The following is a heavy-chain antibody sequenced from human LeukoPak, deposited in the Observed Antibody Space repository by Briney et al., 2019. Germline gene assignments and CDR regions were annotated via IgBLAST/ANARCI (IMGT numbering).Heavy chain of an antibody. CDR1: GFTFDDYG. V-gene: IGHV3-20*04. Sequence: GGSLRLSCAASGFTFDDYGMSWVRQAPGKGLEWVSGINWNGGSTGYADSVKGRFTISRDNSKNTLYLQMNSLRAEDTAVYYCAKDVERLDYFDYCGQGTLVTVSS. D-gene: IGHD3-9*01. J-gene: IGHJ4*02. CDR2: INWNGGST. CDR3: AKDVERLDYFDY.